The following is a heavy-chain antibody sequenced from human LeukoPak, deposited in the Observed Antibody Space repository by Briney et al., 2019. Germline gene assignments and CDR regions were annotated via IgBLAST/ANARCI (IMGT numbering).Heavy chain of an antibody. CDR3: ARQPSEYSSSLGYYYYYMDV. Sequence: GESLKISCKGSGYRFTNYWIGWVRQMPGKGLEWMAIIYPGDSDTRYSPSFEGQVTISADKSISTAYLQWSSLKASDTAMYYCARQPSEYSSSLGYYYYYMDVWGKGTTVTVSS. V-gene: IGHV5-51*01. J-gene: IGHJ6*03. CDR1: GYRFTNYW. CDR2: IYPGDSDT. D-gene: IGHD6-6*01.